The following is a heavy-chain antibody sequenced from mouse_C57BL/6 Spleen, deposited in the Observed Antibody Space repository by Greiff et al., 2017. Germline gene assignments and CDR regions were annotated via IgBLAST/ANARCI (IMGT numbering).Heavy chain of an antibody. D-gene: IGHD2-4*01. CDR3: ATYYDYDGGFAY. J-gene: IGHJ3*01. CDR2: ISYSGST. Sequence: EVKLVESGPGMVKPSQSLSLTCTVTGYSITSGYDWHWIRHFPGNKLEWMGYISYSGSTNYNPSLKSRISITHDTSKNHFFLKLNSVTTEDTATYYCATYYDYDGGFAYWGQGTLVTVSA. V-gene: IGHV3-1*01. CDR1: GYSITSGYD.